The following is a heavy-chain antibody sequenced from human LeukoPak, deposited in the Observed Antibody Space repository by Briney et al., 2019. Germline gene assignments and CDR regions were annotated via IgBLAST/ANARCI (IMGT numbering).Heavy chain of an antibody. Sequence: GGSLRLSCAASGFTFSNAWMSWVRQAPGKGLEWVGRIKSKTDGGTTDYAAPVKGRFTTSRDDSKNTLYLQMNSLKTEDTAVYYCTSGPYYYYMDVWGKGTTVTVSS. CDR3: TSGPYYYYMDV. D-gene: IGHD3-10*01. J-gene: IGHJ6*03. CDR2: IKSKTDGGTT. V-gene: IGHV3-15*01. CDR1: GFTFSNAW.